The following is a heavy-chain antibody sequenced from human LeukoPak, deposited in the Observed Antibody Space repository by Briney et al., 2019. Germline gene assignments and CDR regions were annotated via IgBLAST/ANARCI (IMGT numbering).Heavy chain of an antibody. D-gene: IGHD3-9*01. CDR2: IYYSGST. CDR3: ASVGRDYDILTGCYSRPSYYFDY. CDR1: GGSISSSSYY. V-gene: IGHV4-39*01. Sequence: SETLSLTCTVSGGSISSSSYYWGWIRQPPGKGLEWIGSIYYSGSTYYNPSLKSRVTISVDTSKNQFSLKLSSVTAADTAVYYCASVGRDYDILTGCYSRPSYYFDYWGQGTLVTVSS. J-gene: IGHJ4*02.